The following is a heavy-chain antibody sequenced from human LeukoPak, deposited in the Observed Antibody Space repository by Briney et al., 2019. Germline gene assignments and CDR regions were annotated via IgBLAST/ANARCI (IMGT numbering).Heavy chain of an antibody. CDR2: INHSGST. D-gene: IGHD3-10*01. CDR1: GGSFSGYY. Sequence: PSETLSLTCAVYGGSFSGYYWGWIRQPPGKGLEWIGEINHSGSTNYNPSLKSRVTISVDTSKNQFSLKLSSVTAADTAVYYCAIVRGMVRGVIDYWGQGTLVTVSS. J-gene: IGHJ4*02. V-gene: IGHV4-34*01. CDR3: AIVRGMVRGVIDY.